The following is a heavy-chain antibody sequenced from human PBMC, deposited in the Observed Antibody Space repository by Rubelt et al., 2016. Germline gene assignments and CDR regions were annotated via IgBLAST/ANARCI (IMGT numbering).Heavy chain of an antibody. Sequence: EVQLVESGGGLVKPGGSLRLSCAASGFTFSNYWMHWVRQVPGKGLVWVSRIDSDGGTTKYADSVKGRFTISRDNAKNTLYLQMNSLRVEDTAVYYCARGHCYDMDVWGQGTTVTVSS. CDR3: ARGHCYDMDV. CDR2: IDSDGGTT. J-gene: IGHJ6*02. V-gene: IGHV3-74*03. CDR1: GFTFSNYW.